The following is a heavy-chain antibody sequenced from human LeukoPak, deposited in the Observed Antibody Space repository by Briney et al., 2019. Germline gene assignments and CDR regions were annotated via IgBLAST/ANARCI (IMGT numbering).Heavy chain of an antibody. CDR3: ARGATIFGYMDV. V-gene: IGHV4-38-2*02. Sequence: SETLSLTCTVSGYSISSGYYWGWIRQPPGKGLEWIGSIYHSGSTYYNPSLKSRVTISVDTSKNQFSLKLSSVTAADTAVYYCARGATIFGYMDVWGKGTTVTVSS. J-gene: IGHJ6*03. CDR1: GYSISSGYY. CDR2: IYHSGST. D-gene: IGHD3-3*01.